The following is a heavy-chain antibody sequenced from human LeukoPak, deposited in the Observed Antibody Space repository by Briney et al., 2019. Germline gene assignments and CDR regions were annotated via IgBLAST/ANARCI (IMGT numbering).Heavy chain of an antibody. J-gene: IGHJ4*02. CDR1: GYTLTELS. CDR2: FDPEDGET. CDR3: ATDLAQFGVVYLGFDY. V-gene: IGHV1-24*01. D-gene: IGHD3-3*01. Sequence: ASVKVSCKVSGYTLTELSMHWVRQAPGKGLEWMGGFDPEDGETIYAQKFQGRVTMTEDTSTDTAYMELSSLRSEDTAVYYCATDLAQFGVVYLGFDYWGQGTLVTVSS.